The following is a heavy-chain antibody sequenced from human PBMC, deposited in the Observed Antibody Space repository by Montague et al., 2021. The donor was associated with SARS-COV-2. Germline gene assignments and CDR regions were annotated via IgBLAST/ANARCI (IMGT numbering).Heavy chain of an antibody. D-gene: IGHD1-1*01. J-gene: IGHJ4*02. CDR1: GGSISSSNYY. CDR2: ISYRGDP. Sequence: SETLSLTCTVSGGSISSSNYYWGWVRQPPGKGLEWIGSISYRGDPYYHPSLKSRLTISVDTSQNQFSLKLSSVTAADTAVYYCAKPLATGNYYYWGQGTLVAGAS. V-gene: IGHV4-39*01. CDR3: AKPLATGNYYY.